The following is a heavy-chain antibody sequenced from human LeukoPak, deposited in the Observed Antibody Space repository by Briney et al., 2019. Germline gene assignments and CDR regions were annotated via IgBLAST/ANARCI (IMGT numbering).Heavy chain of an antibody. CDR1: GFTFSTYG. CDR3: AKDLGSDWTTGPHQYFDY. Sequence: PGGSLRLSCAASGFTFSTYGIHWVRQAPGKGLEWVAFIRYDGSNKYYADSVKGRFTISRDNPKNTLYLQMNSLRPEDTAVYYCAKDLGSDWTTGPHQYFDYWGQGTLVTVSS. CDR2: IRYDGSNK. J-gene: IGHJ4*02. V-gene: IGHV3-30*02. D-gene: IGHD6-19*01.